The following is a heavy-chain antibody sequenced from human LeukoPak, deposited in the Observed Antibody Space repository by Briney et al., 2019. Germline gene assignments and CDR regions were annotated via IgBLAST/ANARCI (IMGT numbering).Heavy chain of an antibody. J-gene: IGHJ6*03. CDR1: GGTFSSYA. CDR3: ARGKIQLPYYYYYMDV. D-gene: IGHD5-18*01. CDR2: IIPIFGTA. V-gene: IGHV1-69*06. Sequence: SVKVSCKASGGTFSSYAISWVRQAPGQGLEWMGGIIPIFGTANYAQKFQGRVTITAGKSTSTAYMELSSLRSEDTAVYYCARGKIQLPYYYYYMDVWGKGTTVTVSS.